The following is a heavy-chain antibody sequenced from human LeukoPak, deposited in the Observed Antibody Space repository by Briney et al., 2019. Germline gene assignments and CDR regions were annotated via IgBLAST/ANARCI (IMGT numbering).Heavy chain of an antibody. CDR3: AKEAVSADYYYYFYMDV. J-gene: IGHJ6*03. CDR1: EFTFSNYG. V-gene: IGHV3-30*02. Sequence: SGGSLRLSCAASEFTFSNYGMHWVRQAPGKGLEWMAFIRYDGSNRYYADSVKGRFTISRDNSKNTLYLQMNSLRAEDTAVYYCAKEAVSADYYYYFYMDVWGKGTTVTVSS. D-gene: IGHD1-26*01. CDR2: IRYDGSNR.